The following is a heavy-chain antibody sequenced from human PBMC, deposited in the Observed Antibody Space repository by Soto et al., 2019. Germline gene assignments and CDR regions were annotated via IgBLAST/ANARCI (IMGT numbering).Heavy chain of an antibody. CDR2: IHYSGST. CDR1: GGSVNIRTYY. J-gene: IGHJ4*01. D-gene: IGHD2-21*01. CDR3: TRGGDASKNGH. Sequence: SETLSLPCTVPGGSVNIRTYYWRWIRPPPGKGLEWIGFIHYSGSTNYNPFLKSRVTMSVDTSKNQFSLKLTSVNAADTAVYYCTRGGDASKNGHWGHGTLVTVSP. V-gene: IGHV4-61*01.